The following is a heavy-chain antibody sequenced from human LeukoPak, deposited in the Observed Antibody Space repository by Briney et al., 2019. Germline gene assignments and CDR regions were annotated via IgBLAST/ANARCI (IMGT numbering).Heavy chain of an antibody. J-gene: IGHJ4*02. Sequence: PSQTLSLTCAVSGGSISSGGYSWSWIRQPPGKGLEWIGYIYHSGSTYYNPSLKSRVTISVDGSKNQFSLKLSPVTAADTAVYYCARARGYSYGYFDYWGQGTLVTVSS. CDR3: ARARGYSYGYFDY. CDR1: GGSISSGGYS. CDR2: IYHSGST. D-gene: IGHD5-18*01. V-gene: IGHV4-30-2*01.